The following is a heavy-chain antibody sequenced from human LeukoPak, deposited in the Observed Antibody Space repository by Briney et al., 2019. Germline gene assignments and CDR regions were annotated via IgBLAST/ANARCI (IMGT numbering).Heavy chain of an antibody. D-gene: IGHD2-2*01. CDR1: GGSISSYY. CDR3: ARSDRYTYCSSTSCYQDDNAFDI. Sequence: SETLSLTCTVSGGSISSYYWSWIRQPPGKGLEWIGYICYSGSTNYNPSLKSRVTISVDTSKNQFSLKLSSVTAADTAVYYCARSDRYTYCSSTSCYQDDNAFDIWGQGTMVTVSS. V-gene: IGHV4-59*01. J-gene: IGHJ3*02. CDR2: ICYSGST.